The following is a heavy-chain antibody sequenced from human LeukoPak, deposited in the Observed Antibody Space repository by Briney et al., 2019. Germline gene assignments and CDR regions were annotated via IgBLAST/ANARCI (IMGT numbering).Heavy chain of an antibody. J-gene: IGHJ4*02. CDR3: GRRNSYDFEY. V-gene: IGHV5-51*01. D-gene: IGHD3-16*01. CDR1: GYTLTTYW. CDR2: IYPDDSDI. Sequence: GESLKISCKGSGYTLTTYWIGWVRQMPGKGLEWMALIYPDDSDIRYSPSFQGQVTISADKSMNTAYLQWSSLQASDTAMYYFGRRNSYDFEYWGQGSLVTVSS.